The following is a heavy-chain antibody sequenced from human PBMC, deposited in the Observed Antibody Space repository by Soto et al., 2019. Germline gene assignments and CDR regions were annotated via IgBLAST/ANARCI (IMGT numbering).Heavy chain of an antibody. CDR3: ARQIDFDWLPDWFDP. CDR2: INHSGST. D-gene: IGHD3-9*01. Sequence: SETLSLTCAVYGGSFSGYYWSWIRQPPGKGLEWIGEINHSGSTYYNPSLKSRVAISVDTSKNQFSLKLSSVTAADTAVYYCARQIDFDWLPDWFDPWGQGTLVTAPQ. CDR1: GGSFSGYY. V-gene: IGHV4-34*01. J-gene: IGHJ5*02.